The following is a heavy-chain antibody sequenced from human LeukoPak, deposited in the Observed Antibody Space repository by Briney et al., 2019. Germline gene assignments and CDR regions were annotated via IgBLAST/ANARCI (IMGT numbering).Heavy chain of an antibody. Sequence: ASVKVSCKASGYTLSSYYMHWVRQAPGQGLEWVGLINPTGDSTNYAQNFRGRVTMTRDTSTSTVYMDLNSLRSEDTAVYYCAREASGGYFDYWGQGTLVTVSS. V-gene: IGHV1-46*01. D-gene: IGHD4-23*01. CDR1: GYTLSSYY. J-gene: IGHJ4*02. CDR2: INPTGDST. CDR3: AREASGGYFDY.